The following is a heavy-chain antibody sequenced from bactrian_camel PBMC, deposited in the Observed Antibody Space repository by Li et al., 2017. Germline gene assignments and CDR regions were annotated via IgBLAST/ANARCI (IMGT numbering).Heavy chain of an antibody. CDR2: IDSDGST. D-gene: IGHD2*01. CDR1: GSRFSAKC. J-gene: IGHJ4*01. V-gene: IGHV3S53*01. Sequence: HVQLVESGGGSVQAGGSLRLSSAASGSRFSAKCMAWFRQAPGKEREGVAAIDSDGSTSYAVSAKGRFTISKDNAKNTLYLQMNSLKPEDTAMYSCAAEYRISPAACRRILQLGHATYWGPGTQVTVS. CDR3: AAEYRISPAACRRILQLGHATY.